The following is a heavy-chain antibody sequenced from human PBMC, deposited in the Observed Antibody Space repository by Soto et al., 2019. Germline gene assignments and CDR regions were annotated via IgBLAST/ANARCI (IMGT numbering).Heavy chain of an antibody. J-gene: IGHJ4*02. D-gene: IGHD6-19*01. CDR3: ARDIALAGSRYIDY. CDR1: GFTFNNHA. CDR2: ISYDGRSST. Sequence: QVQLVESGGGVVQPGRSLRLSCAASGFTFNNHAMHWVRQAPGKGLEWTTIISYDGRSSTYYADSVKGRFTISRDNSKNTVYLQLNRVRHEDTAVYYCARDIALAGSRYIDYWGQGTQVTVSS. V-gene: IGHV3-30*04.